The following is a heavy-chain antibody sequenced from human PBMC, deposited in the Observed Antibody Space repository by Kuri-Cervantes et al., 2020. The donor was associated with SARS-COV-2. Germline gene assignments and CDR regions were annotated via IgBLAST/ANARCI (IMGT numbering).Heavy chain of an antibody. CDR3: ARAYYYDMDV. CDR1: GFTFSSYA. V-gene: IGHV3-21*06. Sequence: LSLTCAASGFTFSSYAMSWVRQAPGKGLEWVSSIVGPSNSYIYYADSVKGRFTMSRDNAKDSLYLQMNSLRADDTAVYYCARAYYYDMDVWGQGTTVTVSS. CDR2: IVGPSNSYI. J-gene: IGHJ6*02.